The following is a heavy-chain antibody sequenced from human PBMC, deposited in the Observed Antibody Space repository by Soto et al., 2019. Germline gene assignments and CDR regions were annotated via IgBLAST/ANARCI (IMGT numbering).Heavy chain of an antibody. CDR3: VRDGAATGSVYLDY. J-gene: IGHJ4*02. CDR2: ISYSGST. D-gene: IGHD6-13*01. Sequence: QVQLQESGPGLVKPSETLSLTCTVSGGSISGYFWSWIRQPPGKGLERIGYISYSGSTNYNSSLKSRVTMSIDTSKHQFSLRLTSVTAADTAVYYCVRDGAATGSVYLDYWGQGTLVTVSS. V-gene: IGHV4-59*01. CDR1: GGSISGYF.